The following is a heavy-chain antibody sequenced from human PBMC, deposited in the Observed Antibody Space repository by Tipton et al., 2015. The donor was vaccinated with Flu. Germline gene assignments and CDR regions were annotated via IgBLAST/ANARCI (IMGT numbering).Heavy chain of an antibody. CDR3: ARAESSLWAGHYYGLDV. Sequence: TLSLTCSVSGDSIGYPYFWGWIRQPPGKGLEWIGRIHTSGTTYYKPSLKSRVTISLDTSKNHFSPRLTSVTAADTALYFCARAESSLWAGHYYGLDVWGQGTTVTVSS. J-gene: IGHJ6*02. D-gene: IGHD6-19*01. V-gene: IGHV4-38-2*01. CDR1: GDSIGYPYF. CDR2: IHTSGTT.